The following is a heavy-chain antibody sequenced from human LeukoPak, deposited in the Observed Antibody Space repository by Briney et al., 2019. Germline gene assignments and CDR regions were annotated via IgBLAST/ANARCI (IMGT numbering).Heavy chain of an antibody. CDR2: ISGSGGST. CDR3: AKVSGSYFDY. CDR1: GFTFSSYA. V-gene: IGHV3-23*01. J-gene: IGHJ4*02. D-gene: IGHD1-26*01. Sequence: GGSLRLSCAASGFTFSSYAMGWVRQAPGKGLEWVSAISGSGGSTYYADSVKGRFTISRDNSKNTLYLQMNGLRAEDTAVYYCAKVSGSYFDYWGQGTLVTVSS.